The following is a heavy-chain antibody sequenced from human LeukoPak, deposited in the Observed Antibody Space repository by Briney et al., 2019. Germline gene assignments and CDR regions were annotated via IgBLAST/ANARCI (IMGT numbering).Heavy chain of an antibody. CDR2: IYPGDSDT. V-gene: IGHV5-51*01. Sequence: WMGIIYPGDSDTRYSPSFQGQVTISADKSISTAYLQWSSLKASDTAMYYCATGNWNYPFDYWGQGTLVTVSS. J-gene: IGHJ4*02. D-gene: IGHD1-7*01. CDR3: ATGNWNYPFDY.